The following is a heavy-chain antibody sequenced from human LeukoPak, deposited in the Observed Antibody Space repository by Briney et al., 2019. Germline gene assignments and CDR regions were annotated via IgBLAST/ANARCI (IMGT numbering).Heavy chain of an antibody. CDR2: IYYSGST. D-gene: IGHD2-21*01. J-gene: IGHJ4*02. CDR3: ARAGHLLGRFDY. Sequence: SETLSLTCTVSGGSISSYYWSWIRQPPGKGLEWIGYIYYSGSTSYNPSLKSRVTISVDTSKSQLSLKLSSVTAADTAVYYCARAGHLLGRFDYWGQGTLVTVSS. CDR1: GGSISSYY. V-gene: IGHV4-59*12.